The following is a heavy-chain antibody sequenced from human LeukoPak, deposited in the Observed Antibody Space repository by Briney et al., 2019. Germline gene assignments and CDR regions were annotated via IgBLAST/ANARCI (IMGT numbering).Heavy chain of an antibody. Sequence: ASVKVSCKASGYSFTSYDFNWVRQAPGQGLEWMGWISTYNANTNYAQKLQGRVTMTTDTSTSTAYMELRSLRSDDTAMYYCARMEMATVIFDYWGQGTLVTVSS. V-gene: IGHV1-18*01. J-gene: IGHJ4*02. CDR2: ISTYNANT. CDR1: GYSFTSYD. D-gene: IGHD5-24*01. CDR3: ARMEMATVIFDY.